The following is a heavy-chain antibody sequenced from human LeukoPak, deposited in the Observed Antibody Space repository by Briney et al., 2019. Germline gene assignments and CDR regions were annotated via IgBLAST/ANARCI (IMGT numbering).Heavy chain of an antibody. V-gene: IGHV3-30*02. Sequence: PGGSLRLSCAASGFTFSSYGMHWARQAPGKGLEWVAYIRYDGSNKYYADSVKGRFTISRDNSKKTLYLQMNSLRAEDTAVYYCASFALGYCSSTSCDYWGQGTLVTVSS. CDR1: GFTFSSYG. J-gene: IGHJ4*02. D-gene: IGHD2-2*01. CDR2: IRYDGSNK. CDR3: ASFALGYCSSTSCDY.